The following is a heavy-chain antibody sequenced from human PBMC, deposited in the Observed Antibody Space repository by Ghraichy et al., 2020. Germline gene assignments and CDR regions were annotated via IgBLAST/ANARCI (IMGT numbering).Heavy chain of an antibody. CDR2: ISYDGSNK. D-gene: IGHD1-26*01. V-gene: IGHV3-30*18. Sequence: GGSLRLSCAASGFTFSSYGMHWVRQAPGKGLEWVAVISYDGSNKYYADSVKGRFTISRDNSKNTLFLQINSLRAEDTAVYYCAKERLVGATDYYYYGMDVWGQGTTVTVSS. J-gene: IGHJ6*02. CDR3: AKERLVGATDYYYYGMDV. CDR1: GFTFSSYG.